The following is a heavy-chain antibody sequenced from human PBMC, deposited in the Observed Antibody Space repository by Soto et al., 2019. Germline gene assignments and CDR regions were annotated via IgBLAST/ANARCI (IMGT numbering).Heavy chain of an antibody. CDR2: ISYDGSNK. V-gene: IGHV3-30-3*01. CDR3: ARATSGWYKDAFDI. CDR1: GFTFSSYA. Sequence: QVQLVESGGGVVQPGRSLRLSCAASGFTFSSYAMHWVRQAPGKGLEWVAVISYDGSNKYYADSVKGRFTISRDNSKNTLYLQMNSLRPEDTAVYYCARATSGWYKDAFDIGGQGTMVTVSS. D-gene: IGHD6-19*01. J-gene: IGHJ3*02.